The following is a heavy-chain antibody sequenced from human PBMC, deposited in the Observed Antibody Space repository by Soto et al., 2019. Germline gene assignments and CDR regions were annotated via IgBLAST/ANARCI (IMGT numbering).Heavy chain of an antibody. Sequence: ASVKVSCKASGYTFAGFGISWVRQAPGRGLEWMAWISADTGNTNYAQKFQGRVTMTTDTSTNTAYMELRSLTSDDTAVYYCARGNQVATTPPYHFDYWGQGALVTVSS. CDR3: ARGNQVATTPPYHFDY. CDR1: GYTFAGFG. CDR2: ISADTGNT. J-gene: IGHJ4*02. V-gene: IGHV1-18*01. D-gene: IGHD5-12*01.